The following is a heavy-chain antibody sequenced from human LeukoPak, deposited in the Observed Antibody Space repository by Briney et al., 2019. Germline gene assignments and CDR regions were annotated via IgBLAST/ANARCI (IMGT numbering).Heavy chain of an antibody. CDR2: IYSGGFT. CDR3: ARMRRDGYNFFDY. Sequence: PGGSLRLSCAASGFIVSSNFMSWVRQAPGKGLEWVSVIYSGGFTYYADSVRTRFTISRDNSKNTLFLQMNSLRAEDTAVYYCARMRRDGYNFFDYWGQGTLVTVSS. V-gene: IGHV3-66*01. J-gene: IGHJ4*02. D-gene: IGHD5-24*01. CDR1: GFIVSSNF.